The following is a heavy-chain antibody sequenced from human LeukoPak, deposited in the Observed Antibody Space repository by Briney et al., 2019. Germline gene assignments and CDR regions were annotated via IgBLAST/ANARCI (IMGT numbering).Heavy chain of an antibody. CDR3: ARVGCSSTSCYRPDRYYYGVDV. J-gene: IGHJ6*02. CDR1: GYTFTSYG. Sequence: GASVKVSCKASGYTFTSYGISWVRQAPGQGLEWMGWISAYNGNTNYAQKLQGRVTMTTDTSTSTAYMELRSLRSDDTAVYYCARVGCSSTSCYRPDRYYYGVDVWGQGTTVTVSS. D-gene: IGHD2-2*01. V-gene: IGHV1-18*01. CDR2: ISAYNGNT.